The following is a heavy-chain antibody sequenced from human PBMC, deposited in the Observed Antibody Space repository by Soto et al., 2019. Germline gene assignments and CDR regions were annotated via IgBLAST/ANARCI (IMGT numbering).Heavy chain of an antibody. V-gene: IGHV4-39*01. CDR2: INSSGST. CDR3: SRRAPEGFDP. CDR1: GGSSGSSAYY. Sequence: PSETLSLTCTVSGGSSGSSAYYWGWIRRAPGKGLEWIGSINSSGSTFSNPSLKSRVTLSVDTSKNQFSLKLTSVTAADTALYYCSRRAPEGFDPWGQGTLVTVSS. J-gene: IGHJ5*02.